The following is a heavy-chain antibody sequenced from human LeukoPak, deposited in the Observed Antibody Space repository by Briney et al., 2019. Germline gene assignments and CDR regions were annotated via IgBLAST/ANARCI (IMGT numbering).Heavy chain of an antibody. J-gene: IGHJ4*02. V-gene: IGHV3-7*03. D-gene: IGHD3-9*01. CDR2: IDPDGNDK. CDR1: GFTFSSYY. CDR3: AKDGRRYYEVYYFDY. Sequence: HPGGSLRLSCVASGFTFSSYYMSWVRQAPGKGLEWVAHIDPDGNDKYYVDSVKGRFTISRDNAKNSLYLQVNSLRAEDTAVYYCAKDGRRYYEVYYFDYWGQGTLVTVSS.